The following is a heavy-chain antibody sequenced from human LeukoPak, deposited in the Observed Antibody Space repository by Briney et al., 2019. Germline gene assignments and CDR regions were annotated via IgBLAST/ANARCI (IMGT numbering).Heavy chain of an antibody. Sequence: PSETLSLTCTVSGGSISSNTYYWGWIRQPPGKGLEWIGTIHYSGNTYYKSFLKSRVAISVDTSRNQLSLKLSSVTAADTAMYYCARAEYPGPLDYWGQGTLVTVSS. J-gene: IGHJ4*02. D-gene: IGHD2/OR15-2a*01. CDR2: IHYSGNT. V-gene: IGHV4-39*07. CDR3: ARAEYPGPLDY. CDR1: GGSISSNTYY.